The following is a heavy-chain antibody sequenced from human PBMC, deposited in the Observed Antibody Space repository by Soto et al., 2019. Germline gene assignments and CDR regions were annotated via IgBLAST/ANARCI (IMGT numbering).Heavy chain of an antibody. J-gene: IGHJ5*02. Sequence: QVHLVQSGAAVKKPGASVKVSCKASGYNFIDYDINWVRQSTGQGLEWMGWMTPNSGNTGYAQKFQGGVTLTRDTSIGAAYMELSSLKSEDTAVYYCARNPYGSGLFDPWGQGTLVTVSS. CDR1: GYNFIDYD. V-gene: IGHV1-8*01. D-gene: IGHD6-19*01. CDR3: ARNPYGSGLFDP. CDR2: MTPNSGNT.